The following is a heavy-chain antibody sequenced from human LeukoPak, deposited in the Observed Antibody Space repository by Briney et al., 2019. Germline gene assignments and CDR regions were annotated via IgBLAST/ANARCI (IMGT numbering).Heavy chain of an antibody. CDR2: ITGSGAST. CDR3: AKLDYYDTH. D-gene: IGHD3-22*01. V-gene: IGHV3-23*01. J-gene: IGHJ4*02. CDR1: GFTFSTQA. Sequence: PGGSLRLSCAASGFTFSTQAMSWVRQAPGKGLEWVSSITGSGASTYYADSVKGRFTISRDNSMNTLYLQMNSLRAEDAAVYYCAKLDYYDTHWGQGTLVTVSS.